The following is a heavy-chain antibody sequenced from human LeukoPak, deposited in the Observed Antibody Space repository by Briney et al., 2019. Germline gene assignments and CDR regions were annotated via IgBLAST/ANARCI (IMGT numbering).Heavy chain of an antibody. CDR2: ISSSSSYI. V-gene: IGHV3-21*01. Sequence: GGSLRLSCAASGFTFSSYSMNWVRQAPGKGLEWVSSISSSSSYIYYADSVKGRFTISRDNAKNSLYLQMNSLRAEDTAVYYCARGARKGDDYGGFFDYWGQGTLVSVSS. D-gene: IGHD4-23*01. J-gene: IGHJ4*02. CDR1: GFTFSSYS. CDR3: ARGARKGDDYGGFFDY.